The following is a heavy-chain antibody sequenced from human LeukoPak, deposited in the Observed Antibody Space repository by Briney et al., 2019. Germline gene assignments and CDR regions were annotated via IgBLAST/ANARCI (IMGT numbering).Heavy chain of an antibody. CDR2: ITRSSIYI. Sequence: GGSLRLSCAASGFTFSSYSMNWVRQAPGKGLEWVSSITRSSIYIYYADSVKGRFTISRDHAKNSLYLQMNSLRAEDTAVYYCARGGNDFWSGYWTTYLDYWGQGTLVTVSS. V-gene: IGHV3-21*01. CDR1: GFTFSSYS. CDR3: ARGGNDFWSGYWTTYLDY. D-gene: IGHD3-3*01. J-gene: IGHJ4*02.